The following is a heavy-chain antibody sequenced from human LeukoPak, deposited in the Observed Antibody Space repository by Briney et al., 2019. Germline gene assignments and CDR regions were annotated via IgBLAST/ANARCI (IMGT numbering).Heavy chain of an antibody. J-gene: IGHJ4*02. CDR3: AGVWSPPYTSNWPDYFDY. CDR2: ISSSGSTI. Sequence: GGSLRLSCAASGFTFSSYEMNWVRQAPGKGLEWVSYISSSGSTIYYADSVKGRFTISRDNAKNSLYLQMDSLRAEDTAVYYCAGVWSPPYTSNWPDYFDYWGQGTLVTVSS. D-gene: IGHD6-13*01. V-gene: IGHV3-48*03. CDR1: GFTFSSYE.